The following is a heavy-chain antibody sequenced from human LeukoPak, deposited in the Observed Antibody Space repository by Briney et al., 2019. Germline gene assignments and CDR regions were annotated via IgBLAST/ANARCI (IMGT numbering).Heavy chain of an antibody. CDR2: MNPNSGNT. V-gene: IGHV1-8*01. CDR1: GYTFTSYD. J-gene: IGHJ6*02. Sequence: GASVKVSCKASGYTFTSYDINWARQATGQGLEWMGWMNPNSGNTGYAQKFQGRVTMTRNTSISTAYMELSSLRSEDTAVYYCARDRELYYYYYGMDVWGQGTTVTVSS. CDR3: ARDRELYYYYYGMDV. D-gene: IGHD1-1*01.